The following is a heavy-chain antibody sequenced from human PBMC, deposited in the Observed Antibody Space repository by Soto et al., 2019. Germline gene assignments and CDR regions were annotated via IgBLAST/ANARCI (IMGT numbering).Heavy chain of an antibody. CDR2: LSGGDDST. CDR1: GFTFSHFA. Sequence: EVQLLESGGGLVQPGGSLRLSCAASGFTFSHFAMSWVRQAPGKGLEWVSTLSGGDDSTYYADSEKDRFTISRDNSKNTLYLQLNSLRAEDTAVYYCAKKYHYGSGTYLYYFDYWGQGTLVTVSS. D-gene: IGHD3-10*01. J-gene: IGHJ4*02. CDR3: AKKYHYGSGTYLYYFDY. V-gene: IGHV3-23*01.